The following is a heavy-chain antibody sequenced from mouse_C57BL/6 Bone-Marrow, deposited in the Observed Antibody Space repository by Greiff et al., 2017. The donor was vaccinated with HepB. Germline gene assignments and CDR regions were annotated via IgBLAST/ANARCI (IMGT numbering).Heavy chain of an antibody. D-gene: IGHD1-1*01. Sequence: VQLQQSGAELVRPGASVKLSCTASGFNIKDDYMHWVKQRPEQGLEWIGWIDPENGDTEYASKFQGKAPITADPSSNTAYLQLSSLTSEDTAVYYCTTDYYQDYFDYWGQGTTLTVSS. CDR3: TTDYYQDYFDY. CDR1: GFNIKDDY. J-gene: IGHJ2*01. CDR2: IDPENGDT. V-gene: IGHV14-4*01.